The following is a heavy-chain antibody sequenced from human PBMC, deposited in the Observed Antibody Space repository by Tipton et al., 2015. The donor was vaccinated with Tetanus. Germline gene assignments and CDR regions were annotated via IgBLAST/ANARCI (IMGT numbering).Heavy chain of an antibody. V-gene: IGHV4-34*01. D-gene: IGHD3-22*01. Sequence: TLSLTCAVYGGSFSGYYWSWIRQPPGKGLEWIGEINHSGSTNYNPSLKSRVTISVDTSKNQFSLKLSSVTAADTAVYYCARDSKPAYDSSGPVGGLDYWGQGTLVTVSS. CDR2: INHSGST. J-gene: IGHJ4*02. CDR1: GGSFSGYY. CDR3: ARDSKPAYDSSGPVGGLDY.